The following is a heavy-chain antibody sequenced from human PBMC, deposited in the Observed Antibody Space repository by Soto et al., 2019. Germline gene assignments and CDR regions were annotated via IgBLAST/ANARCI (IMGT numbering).Heavy chain of an antibody. CDR1: GGSISSYY. D-gene: IGHD1-26*01. CDR3: ARSIVGEHAFDY. Sequence: SETLSLTCTVFGGSISSYYWSWIRQPPGKGLEWIGYIYYSGSTNYNPSLKSRVTISVDTSKNQFSLKLSSVTAADTAVYYCARSIVGEHAFDYWGQGTLVTVSS. CDR2: IYYSGST. V-gene: IGHV4-59*01. J-gene: IGHJ4*02.